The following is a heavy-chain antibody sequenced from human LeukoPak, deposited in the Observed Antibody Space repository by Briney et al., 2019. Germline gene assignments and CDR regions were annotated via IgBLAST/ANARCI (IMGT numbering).Heavy chain of an antibody. V-gene: IGHV3-11*05. Sequence: PGESLRLSCAASGLTFSDYYISWVRQAPGKGPEWVSYISSSSSYTNYADSVKGRFTISRDNAKNSLYLQMNSLRAEDTAVYYCARGSSGWYYDYWGQGTLVTVSS. J-gene: IGHJ4*02. D-gene: IGHD6-19*01. CDR2: ISSSSSYT. CDR3: ARGSSGWYYDY. CDR1: GLTFSDYY.